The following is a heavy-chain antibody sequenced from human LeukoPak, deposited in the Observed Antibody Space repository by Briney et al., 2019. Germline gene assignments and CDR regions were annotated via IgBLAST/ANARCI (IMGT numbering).Heavy chain of an antibody. Sequence: GGSLRLSCAASGFTFSSYAMHWVRQAPGKGLEWVAVISYDGSNKYYADSVKGRFTISRDNSKNTLYLQMNSLRVEDTAVYYCARRPDFWSGGTIDYWGQGTLVTVSS. CDR3: ARRPDFWSGGTIDY. V-gene: IGHV3-30*01. CDR1: GFTFSSYA. CDR2: ISYDGSNK. D-gene: IGHD3-3*01. J-gene: IGHJ4*02.